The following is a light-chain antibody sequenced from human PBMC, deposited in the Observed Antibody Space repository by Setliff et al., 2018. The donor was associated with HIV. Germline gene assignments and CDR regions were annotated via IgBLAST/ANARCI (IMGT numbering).Light chain of an antibody. V-gene: IGLV3-21*04. CDR1: NIGSKS. Sequence: SYELTQPSSVSVAPGKTASITCVGNNIGSKSVHWYQQKPGQAPVLVIYNDSDRPSGIPERLSGSNSGTTATLTISRVEAGDEADYYCQVWDSSSDHYVFGTGTKVTVL. J-gene: IGLJ1*01. CDR3: QVWDSSSDHYV. CDR2: NDS.